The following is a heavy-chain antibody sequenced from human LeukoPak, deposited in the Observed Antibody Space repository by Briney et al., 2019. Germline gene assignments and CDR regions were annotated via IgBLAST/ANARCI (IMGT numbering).Heavy chain of an antibody. CDR1: RYSLSSGSY. CDR2: MYHSGST. CDR3: ARLRVIDSSGFYYVDY. J-gene: IGHJ4*02. Sequence: SETLSLTCAVSRYSLSSGSYWGWIRQPPGKGLEWIGNMYHSGSTYSNPSLKSRVTISVDTSKNQFSLRLRSVTAADTAVYYCARLRVIDSSGFYYVDYWGQGTLVTVSS. V-gene: IGHV4-38-2*01. D-gene: IGHD3-22*01.